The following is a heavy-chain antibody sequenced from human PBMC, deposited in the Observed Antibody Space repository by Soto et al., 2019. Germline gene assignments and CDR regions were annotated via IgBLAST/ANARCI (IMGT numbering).Heavy chain of an antibody. J-gene: IGHJ5*02. CDR1: GGSISSGDYY. CDR3: AGMPYTSGLRFDP. Sequence: SETLSLTCTVSGGSISSGDYYWSWIRQPPGKGLEWIGYIYYSGSTYYNPSLKSRVSISLDRSNNQCSLKLKSVTAADTAVYFCAGMPYTSGLRFDPWGPGTLVTVS. CDR2: IYYSGST. D-gene: IGHD6-19*01. V-gene: IGHV4-30-4*01.